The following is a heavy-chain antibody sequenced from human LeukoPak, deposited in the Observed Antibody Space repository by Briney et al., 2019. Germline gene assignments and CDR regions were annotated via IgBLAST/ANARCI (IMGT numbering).Heavy chain of an antibody. V-gene: IGHV1-2*02. D-gene: IGHD2-15*01. CDR1: GYTFTGYY. Sequence: GASVKVSCKASGYTFTGYYMHWVRQAPGQGLEWMGWINPNSGGTNYAQKFQGRVTMTRDTSISTAYMELSRLRSDDTAVYYCARDRPPNCSGGSCYLGAFDYWGQGTLVTVSS. CDR3: ARDRPPNCSGGSCYLGAFDY. CDR2: INPNSGGT. J-gene: IGHJ4*02.